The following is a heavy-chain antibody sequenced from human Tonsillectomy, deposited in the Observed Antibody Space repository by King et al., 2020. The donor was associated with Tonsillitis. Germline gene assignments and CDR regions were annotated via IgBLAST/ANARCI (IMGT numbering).Heavy chain of an antibody. J-gene: IGHJ6*03. V-gene: IGHV4-34*01. D-gene: IGHD2/OR15-2a*01. CDR1: SGSFNGYY. Sequence: VQLPQWGAGLLKPSETLSLTCAVYSGSFNGYYWSWVRQPPGKGLEWIGEINHSGSTNSNPSLKSRVTISVDTSKNQFSLKLSSVTAADTAVYYCARGGPFFYYMDVWDKGTTVTVSS. CDR3: ARGGPFFYYMDV. CDR2: INHSGST.